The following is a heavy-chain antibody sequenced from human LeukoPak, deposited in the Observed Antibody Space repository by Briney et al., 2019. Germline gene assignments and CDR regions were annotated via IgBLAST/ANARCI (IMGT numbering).Heavy chain of an antibody. CDR2: INPNSGGT. Sequence: ASVKVSCKASGYTFTGYYMHWVRQAPGQGLEWMGWINPNSGGTSYAQKFQGRVTMTRDTPLSTAYMELSRLRSDDTAVYYCAREGEMADFDYWGQGTLVTVSS. CDR1: GYTFTGYY. J-gene: IGHJ4*02. CDR3: AREGEMADFDY. D-gene: IGHD5-24*01. V-gene: IGHV1-2*02.